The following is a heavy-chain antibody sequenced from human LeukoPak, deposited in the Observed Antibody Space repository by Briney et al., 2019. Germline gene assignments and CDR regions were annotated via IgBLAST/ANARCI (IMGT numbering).Heavy chain of an antibody. CDR1: GFTFSSYA. V-gene: IGHV3-30-3*01. J-gene: IGHJ4*02. CDR2: ISYDGSNK. D-gene: IGHD6-19*01. CDR3: ARVVGSSGWYRGYFDY. Sequence: GRSLRLSCAASGFTFSSYAMHWVRQAPGKGLEWVAVISYDGSNKYYADSVKGRFTISRDNAKDSLYLQMNSLRAEDTAVYYCARVVGSSGWYRGYFDYWGQGTLVTVSS.